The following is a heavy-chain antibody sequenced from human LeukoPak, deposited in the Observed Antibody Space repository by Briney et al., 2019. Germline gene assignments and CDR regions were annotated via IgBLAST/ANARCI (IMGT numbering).Heavy chain of an antibody. D-gene: IGHD2-15*01. CDR1: GGTFSSYA. J-gene: IGHJ5*02. CDR3: AREVVVVVAALNWFDP. Sequence: SVKVSCKASGGTFSSYAISWVRQAPGQGLEWMGGIIPIFGTANYAQKFQGRVTITADKSTSTAYMELSSLRSEDTAVYYCAREVVVVVAALNWFDPWGQGTLVTVSS. CDR2: IIPIFGTA. V-gene: IGHV1-69*06.